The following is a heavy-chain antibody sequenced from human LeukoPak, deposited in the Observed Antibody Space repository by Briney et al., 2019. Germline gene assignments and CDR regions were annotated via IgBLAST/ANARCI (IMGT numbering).Heavy chain of an antibody. D-gene: IGHD3-16*02. CDR2: IYYSGST. CDR1: GGSISSGSYF. J-gene: IGHJ4*02. V-gene: IGHV4-31*03. Sequence: SQTLSLTCTVSGGSISSGSYFWNWIRQRPGKGLEWIGYIYYSGSTYYNPSLKSRVTISVDTSKNQFSLNLGSVTAADTAVYYCASAVGDFVWGSYRPESTRFDYWGQGTLVTVSS. CDR3: ASAVGDFVWGSYRPESTRFDY.